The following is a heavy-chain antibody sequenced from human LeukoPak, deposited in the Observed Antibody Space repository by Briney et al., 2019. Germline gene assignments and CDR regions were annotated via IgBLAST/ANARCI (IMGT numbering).Heavy chain of an antibody. J-gene: IGHJ4*02. CDR1: GGSFSGYY. Sequence: PSETLSLTCAVYGGSFSGYYWSWIRQPPGKGLEWIGEINHSGSTNYNPSLKSRVTISVDTSKNQFSLKLSSVTAADTAVYYCARHQGPYYDFWSGPQNSFDYWGQGTLVTVSS. V-gene: IGHV4-34*01. CDR3: ARHQGPYYDFWSGPQNSFDY. CDR2: INHSGST. D-gene: IGHD3-3*01.